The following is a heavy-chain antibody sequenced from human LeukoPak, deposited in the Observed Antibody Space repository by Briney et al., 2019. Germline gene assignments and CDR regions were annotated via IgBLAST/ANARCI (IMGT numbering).Heavy chain of an antibody. CDR3: ARMRRGFYQRTGPFDY. J-gene: IGHJ4*02. V-gene: IGHV5-51*01. CDR2: IYPGNSDT. CDR1: GYNFNTYW. Sequence: GESLKISCVASGYNFNTYWIAWVRQTAGNGLEWMGTIYPGNSDTRYSPSFQGQVIISVEKSSATAFLQWTNLQASDTAMYYCARMRRGFYQRTGPFDYWGQGTPVTVSS. D-gene: IGHD3/OR15-3a*01.